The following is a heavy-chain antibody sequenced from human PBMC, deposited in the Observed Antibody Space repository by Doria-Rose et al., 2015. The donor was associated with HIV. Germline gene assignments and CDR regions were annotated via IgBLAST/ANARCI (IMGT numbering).Heavy chain of an antibody. CDR1: GVSLSSPGMG. D-gene: IGHD6-13*01. CDR2: IFSNHER. V-gene: IGHV2-26*01. CDR3: ARIKSSRWYHKYYFAV. Sequence: QITLKESGPVLVKPTEALTLTCTVSGVSLSSPGMGVSWIRQPPGKALAWRANIFSNHERSYKTSLKSRLTISRGTSKGPLVLTMTDMDHVDSATYYCARIKSSRWYHKYYFAVRGQGPLVIGSA. J-gene: IGHJ4*02.